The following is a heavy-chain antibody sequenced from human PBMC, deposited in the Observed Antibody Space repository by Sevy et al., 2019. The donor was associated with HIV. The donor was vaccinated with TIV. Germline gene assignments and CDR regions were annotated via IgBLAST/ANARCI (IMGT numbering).Heavy chain of an antibody. CDR3: ASLPNNYYDSSGYSGNDAFDV. Sequence: GGSLRLSCAASGFTFSSYGMHWVRQAPGKGLEWVVVIWNDRSNKHYADSVKGRFTISRDNSKNTLYLQMNSLRADDTAVYYCASLPNNYYDSSGYSGNDAFDVWGQGTIVTVSS. J-gene: IGHJ3*01. CDR1: GFTFSSYG. V-gene: IGHV3-33*01. CDR2: IWNDRSNK. D-gene: IGHD3-22*01.